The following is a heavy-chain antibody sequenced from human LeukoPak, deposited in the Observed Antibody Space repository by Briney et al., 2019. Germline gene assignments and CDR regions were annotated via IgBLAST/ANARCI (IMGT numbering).Heavy chain of an antibody. J-gene: IGHJ4*02. CDR2: INRDGSST. CDR1: RSTFTTPC. D-gene: IGHD4-17*01. Sequence: WPASRSTFTTPCKHWVRLSPVIFLMWVSLINRDGSSTTYADSVKGRFTISRDNAKNTLYLQMNSLRAEDTAVYYCARSIYGAQAQWGQGTLVTVSS. CDR3: ARSIYGAQAQ. V-gene: IGHV3-74*01.